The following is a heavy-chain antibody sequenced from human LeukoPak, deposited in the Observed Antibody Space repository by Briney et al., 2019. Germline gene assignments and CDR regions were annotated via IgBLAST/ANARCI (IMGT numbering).Heavy chain of an antibody. Sequence: SVKLSCKTSGGTLSNYILSWVRQAPGQGLEWMGGIISDFGKENYAQKFQDRVTITAHESKNTVYMELSKMRSEDTAVYYCARHIYHDDFWSGYIDYWGQGSLLTISS. J-gene: IGHJ4*02. V-gene: IGHV1-69*13. CDR2: IISDFGKE. D-gene: IGHD3-3*01. CDR3: ARHIYHDDFWSGYIDY. CDR1: GGTLSNYI.